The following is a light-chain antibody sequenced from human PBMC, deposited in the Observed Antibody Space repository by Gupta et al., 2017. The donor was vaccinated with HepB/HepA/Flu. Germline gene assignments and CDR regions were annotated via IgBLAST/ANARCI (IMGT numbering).Light chain of an antibody. CDR3: QHYNNWPPCA. CDR1: QSVSGK. V-gene: IGKV3-15*01. Sequence: EIVMTQSPATLSVSPGETVILSCRASQSVSGKLDWNQQKLGQDPRLLIYDASTRATDIPARFSGSGSGTEFTLTISSLQSEDFAIYYCQHYNNWPPCAFGQGTKLEIK. CDR2: DAS. J-gene: IGKJ2*02.